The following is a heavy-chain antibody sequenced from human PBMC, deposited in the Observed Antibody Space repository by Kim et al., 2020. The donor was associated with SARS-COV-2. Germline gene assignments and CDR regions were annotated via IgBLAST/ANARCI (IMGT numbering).Heavy chain of an antibody. CDR2: VIPIFGTA. J-gene: IGHJ6*02. V-gene: IGHV1-69*13. CDR1: GGTFSSYA. D-gene: IGHD3-9*01. CDR3: ARDAVSSKLRYFDWSQFYYGMDV. Sequence: SVKVSCKASGGTFSSYAISWVRQAPGQGLEWMGGVIPIFGTANYAQKFQGRVTITADESTSTAYMELSSLRSEDTAVYYCARDAVSSKLRYFDWSQFYYGMDVWGQGTTVTVSS.